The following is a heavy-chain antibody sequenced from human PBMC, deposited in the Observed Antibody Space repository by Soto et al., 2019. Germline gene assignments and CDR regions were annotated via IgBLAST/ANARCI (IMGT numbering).Heavy chain of an antibody. CDR2: ISGRGTNT. J-gene: IGHJ4*02. Sequence: VGSLRLSCAASGSISTTTPLSWVRQAPGKGLEWVSTISGRGTNTYYADSVKGRFIISRDNLKNTVNLQMNGLGVEDTAIYYCATSFRYFDNWGQGTRVTVSS. CDR1: GSISTTTP. CDR3: ATSFRYFDN. V-gene: IGHV3-23*01.